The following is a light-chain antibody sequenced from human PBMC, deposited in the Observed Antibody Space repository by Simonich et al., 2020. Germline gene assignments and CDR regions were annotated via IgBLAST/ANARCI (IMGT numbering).Light chain of an antibody. V-gene: IGKV4-1*01. Sequence: DIVMTQSPDSLAVSLGERATINCKSSQGVLYSSNNKNYLAGYQQKPGQPPKLLIYWASTRESGGPDRFSGSGSGTDFTLTISSLQAEDVAVYYCQQYYSTPRTFGQGTKLEIK. J-gene: IGKJ2*01. CDR2: WAS. CDR1: QGVLYSSNNKNY. CDR3: QQYYSTPRT.